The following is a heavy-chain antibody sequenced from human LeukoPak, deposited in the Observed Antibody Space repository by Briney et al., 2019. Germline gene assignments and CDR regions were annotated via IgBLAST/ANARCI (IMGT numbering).Heavy chain of an antibody. V-gene: IGHV3-21*01. CDR1: GFTFSSYS. D-gene: IGHD3-9*01. J-gene: IGHJ4*02. Sequence: PGGSLRLSCAASGFTFSSYSMNWVRQAPGKGLEWVSSISSSSSYIYYAGSVKGRFTISRDNAKNSLYLQMNSLRAEDTAVYYCARALILTGPPDYWGQGTLVTVSS. CDR3: ARALILTGPPDY. CDR2: ISSSSSYI.